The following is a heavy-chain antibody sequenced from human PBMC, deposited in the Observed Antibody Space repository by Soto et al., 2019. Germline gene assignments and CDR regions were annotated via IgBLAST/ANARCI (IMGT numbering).Heavy chain of an antibody. Sequence: QVQLVESGGGVVQPGRSLRLSCAASGFTFSSYGMHWVRQAPGKGLEWVAVIWYDGSNKYYADSVKGRFTISRDNSKNQLYLQMNSLRAEDTAVYYCARDPHYDYIWGSYRYPHFDYWGQGTLVTVSS. CDR3: ARDPHYDYIWGSYRYPHFDY. V-gene: IGHV3-33*01. D-gene: IGHD3-16*02. CDR1: GFTFSSYG. J-gene: IGHJ4*02. CDR2: IWYDGSNK.